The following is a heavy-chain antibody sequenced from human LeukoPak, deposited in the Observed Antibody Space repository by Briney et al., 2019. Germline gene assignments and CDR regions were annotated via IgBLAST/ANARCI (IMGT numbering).Heavy chain of an antibody. J-gene: IGHJ4*02. Sequence: GGSLRLSCTASGFTFSDFSMNWFRQAPGKGLDWVSYIASSSNTIYYADSVKGRFTISRDNAKNSLFLQLNSLRDEDTAMYYCARDFKYAFDYWGQGTLVAVSS. CDR3: ARDFKYAFDY. CDR1: GFTFSDFS. D-gene: IGHD2-8*01. CDR2: IASSSNTI. V-gene: IGHV3-48*02.